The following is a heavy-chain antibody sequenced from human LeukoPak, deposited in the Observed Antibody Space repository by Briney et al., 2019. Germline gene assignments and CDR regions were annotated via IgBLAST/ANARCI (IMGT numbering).Heavy chain of an antibody. V-gene: IGHV4-34*01. J-gene: IGHJ5*02. Sequence: SETLSLTCAVYGESFDSFYWNWVRQAPGKGLEWLGEVNQSGGSDYNPAHQRRVAISAGASKRQFSLNLISVTAADTAVYYCAVRLTTGRLGTATTWFDPRGDGTLVSVSS. D-gene: IGHD1-1*01. CDR1: GESFDSFY. CDR2: VNQSGGS. CDR3: AVRLTTGRLGTATTWFDP.